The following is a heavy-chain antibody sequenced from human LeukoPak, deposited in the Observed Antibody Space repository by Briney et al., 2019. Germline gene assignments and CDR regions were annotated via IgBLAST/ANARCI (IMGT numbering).Heavy chain of an antibody. D-gene: IGHD3-10*01. CDR2: IYPGDADT. CDR3: ASGGITMVRGRTRDVNAFDI. Sequence: GESLKISFKGSGSRFTSYWIGWGRRRPGKGVEGRGSIYPGDADTRNSPSFQGEVTISADKSNSTTYLQWSRLKAPDTAMYYCASGGITMVRGRTRDVNAFDIWGQGTMVTVSS. V-gene: IGHV5-51*01. CDR1: GSRFTSYW. J-gene: IGHJ3*02.